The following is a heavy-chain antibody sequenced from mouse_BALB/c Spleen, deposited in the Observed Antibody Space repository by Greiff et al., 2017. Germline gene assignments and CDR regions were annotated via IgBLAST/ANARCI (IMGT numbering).Heavy chain of an antibody. Sequence: EVQLQESGPGLVKPSQSLSLTCTVTGYSITSDYAWNWIRQFPGNKLEWMGYISYSGSTSYNPSLKSRISITRDTSKNQFFLQLNSVTTEDTATYYCAREYGDYAMDYWGQGTSVTVSS. V-gene: IGHV3-2*02. CDR2: ISYSGST. CDR1: GYSITSDYA. D-gene: IGHD2-10*02. CDR3: AREYGDYAMDY. J-gene: IGHJ4*01.